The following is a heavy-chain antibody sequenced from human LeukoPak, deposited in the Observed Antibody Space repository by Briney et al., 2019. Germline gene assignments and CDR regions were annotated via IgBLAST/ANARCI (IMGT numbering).Heavy chain of an antibody. CDR1: GYTFTGYY. CDR2: IHPNSDGT. V-gene: IGHV1-2*02. D-gene: IGHD2-2*02. Sequence: ASVKVSCKASGYTFTGYYIHWVRQAPGQGPEYLGCIHPNSDGTTSAQMFQGRVTMTRDTSLSTAYMELSGLKSDDTAVYYCAREIYPDKKAKDYWGQGTLVIVSA. J-gene: IGHJ4*02. CDR3: AREIYPDKKAKDY.